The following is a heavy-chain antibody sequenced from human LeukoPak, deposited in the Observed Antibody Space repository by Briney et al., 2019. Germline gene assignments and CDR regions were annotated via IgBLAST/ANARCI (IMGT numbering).Heavy chain of an antibody. CDR3: AGEPPYSSGPFN. V-gene: IGHV1-2*02. CDR1: GYIFTDYY. D-gene: IGHD6-19*01. Sequence: ASVKVSCKASGYIFTDYYMHWVRQAPGQGLEWMGWINPNSGGTNYAQKFQGRVTMTRDTSISTAYMELSRLRSDDAAVYYCAGEPPYSSGPFNWGQGTLVTVSS. CDR2: INPNSGGT. J-gene: IGHJ4*02.